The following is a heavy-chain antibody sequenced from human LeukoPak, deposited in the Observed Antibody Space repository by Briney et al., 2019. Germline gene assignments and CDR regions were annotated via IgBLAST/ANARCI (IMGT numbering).Heavy chain of an antibody. V-gene: IGHV4-39*07. D-gene: IGHD3-22*01. CDR3: ARQGEGYYYDSSGYSVFDY. CDR1: GGSISSSSYY. J-gene: IGHJ4*02. CDR2: IYYSGST. Sequence: SETLSLTCTVSGGSISSSSYYWGWIRQPPGKGLEWIGSIYYSGSTYYNPSLKSRVTISVDTSKNQFSLKLSSVTAADTAVYYCARQGEGYYYDSSGYSVFDYWGQGTLVTVSS.